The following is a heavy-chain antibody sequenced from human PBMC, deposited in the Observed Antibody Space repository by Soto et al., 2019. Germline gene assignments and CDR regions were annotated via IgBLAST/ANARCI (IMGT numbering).Heavy chain of an antibody. Sequence: QVQLQESGPGLVKPSQTLSLTCTVSGGSISSGDYYWSWIRQHPGKGLEWIGYIYYSGSTYYNPSLTSRVTISVDTSKNQFSLKLSSGTAADTAVYYCARWWSGSRQGFDPWGQGTLVTVSS. V-gene: IGHV4-31*03. D-gene: IGHD3-3*01. CDR2: IYYSGST. J-gene: IGHJ5*02. CDR1: GGSISSGDYY. CDR3: ARWWSGSRQGFDP.